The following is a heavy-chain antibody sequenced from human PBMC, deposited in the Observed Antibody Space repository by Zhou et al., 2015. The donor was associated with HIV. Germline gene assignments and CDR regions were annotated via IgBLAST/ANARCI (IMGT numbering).Heavy chain of an antibody. CDR3: ARDPVTVTDDEYYYYMDV. Sequence: QVQLVQSGAEVKKPGASVKVSCKASGYTFTSYGISWVRQAPGQGLEWMGWISAYNGNTNYAQKLQGRVTMTTDTSTSTAYMELRSLRSDDTAVYYCARDPVTVTDDEYYYYMDVWGKGTTVTVSS. CDR2: ISAYNGNT. CDR1: GYTFTSYG. J-gene: IGHJ6*03. D-gene: IGHD4-11*01. V-gene: IGHV1-18*01.